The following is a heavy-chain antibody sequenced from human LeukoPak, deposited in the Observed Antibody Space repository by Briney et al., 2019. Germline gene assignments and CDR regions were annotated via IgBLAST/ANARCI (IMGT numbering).Heavy chain of an antibody. CDR3: ARGRGSYSYFDY. CDR2: ISSSSSYI. J-gene: IGHJ4*02. V-gene: IGHV3-21*01. D-gene: IGHD1-26*01. Sequence: GGSLRLSCAASGFTFSSYSMNWVRQAPGKGLEWVSSISSSSSYIYYADSVKGRFTISRDNAKNSLYLQMNSLRAENTAVYYCARGRGSYSYFDYWGQGTLVTVSS. CDR1: GFTFSSYS.